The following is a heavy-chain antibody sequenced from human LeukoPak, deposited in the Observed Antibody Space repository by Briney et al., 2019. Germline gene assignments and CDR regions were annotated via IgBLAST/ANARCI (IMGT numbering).Heavy chain of an antibody. CDR2: INPSGGGT. V-gene: IGHV1-46*01. D-gene: IGHD4-17*01. J-gene: IGHJ6*02. CDR1: GYTFTSYY. Sequence: ASVKVSCKASGYTFTSYYMHWVRQAPGQGLEWMGIINPSGGGTSYAQKFQGRVTMTRDTSTSTVYMELSSLRSEDTAVYYCARGQTTVTTGDPLWEYYYYYYYGMDVWGQGTTVTVSS. CDR3: ARGQTTVTTGDPLWEYYYYYYYGMDV.